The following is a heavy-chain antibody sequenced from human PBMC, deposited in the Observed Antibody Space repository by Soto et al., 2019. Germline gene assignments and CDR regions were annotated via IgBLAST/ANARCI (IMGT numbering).Heavy chain of an antibody. CDR1: GFTLSSYG. J-gene: IGHJ6*03. Sequence: GSLRLSCAASGFTLSSYGIHWVRQAPGKGLEWVAVISFDGSDEYYADSVKGRFTISRDNSSNTLYLQMNSLTADDTAVYYCARSERPYYFYFYMGVWGKGTTVTVSS. V-gene: IGHV3-30*03. CDR2: ISFDGSDE. D-gene: IGHD1-1*01. CDR3: ARSERPYYFYFYMGV.